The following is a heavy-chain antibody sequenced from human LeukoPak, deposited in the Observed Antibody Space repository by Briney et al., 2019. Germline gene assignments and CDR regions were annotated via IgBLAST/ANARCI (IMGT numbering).Heavy chain of an antibody. J-gene: IGHJ4*02. V-gene: IGHV1-2*02. D-gene: IGHD3-22*01. CDR3: ARGLGYYDTSGHQAFDY. Sequence: GASVKVSCKTSGYTFTGYFIHWVRQAPGQGLEWMGWINPNTDATNYAQKFQGRVTMIRDTSTSTAYMDLSRLRSDDTAVYYCARGLGYYDTSGHQAFDYWGQGTLVTVSS. CDR1: GYTFTGYF. CDR2: INPNTDAT.